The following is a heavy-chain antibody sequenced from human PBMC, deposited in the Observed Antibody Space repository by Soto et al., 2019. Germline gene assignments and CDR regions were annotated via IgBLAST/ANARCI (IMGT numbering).Heavy chain of an antibody. CDR2: MYYSGSP. Sequence: PSETLSLTCSVSGGSIISSSYFWGWIRQPPGKGLEWIGTMYYSGSPNYNPSLTSRVTISADTSKNQFSLKLSSVTAADTAVYFCARRITVVRGVIVTLSTFDIWGQGTMVTVSS. V-gene: IGHV4-39*01. CDR1: GGSIISSSYF. J-gene: IGHJ3*02. CDR3: ARRITVVRGVIVTLSTFDI. D-gene: IGHD3-10*01.